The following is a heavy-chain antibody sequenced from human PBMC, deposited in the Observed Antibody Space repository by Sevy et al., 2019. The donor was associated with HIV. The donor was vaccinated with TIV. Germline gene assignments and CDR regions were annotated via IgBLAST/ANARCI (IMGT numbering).Heavy chain of an antibody. CDR2: IIPIFGTA. CDR3: ARGLNYYDSSGPPNAGYFDY. V-gene: IGHV1-69*13. D-gene: IGHD3-22*01. J-gene: IGHJ4*02. CDR1: GGTFSSYA. Sequence: ASVKVSCKASGGTFSSYAISWVRQAPGQGLEWMGRIIPIFGTANYAQKFQGRVTITADESTSTAYMELSSLRSEDTAVYYCARGLNYYDSSGPPNAGYFDYWGQGTLVTVSS.